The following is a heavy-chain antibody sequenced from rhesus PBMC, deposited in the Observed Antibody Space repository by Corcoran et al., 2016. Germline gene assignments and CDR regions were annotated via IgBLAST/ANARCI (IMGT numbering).Heavy chain of an antibody. V-gene: IGHV1-111*02. Sequence: VQLVQSGAEVKKPGSSVKVSCKASGYTFTDYYLHWVRQAPGKGLEWMGRVDPEDGEAIHAQKFQDRVTITADPSTDTAYMELSSLRSEDTAVYYCATEWADTAGTVLYYWGQGVLVTVSS. CDR1: GYTFTDYY. D-gene: IGHD5-24*01. CDR2: VDPEDGEA. J-gene: IGHJ4*01. CDR3: ATEWADTAGTVLYY.